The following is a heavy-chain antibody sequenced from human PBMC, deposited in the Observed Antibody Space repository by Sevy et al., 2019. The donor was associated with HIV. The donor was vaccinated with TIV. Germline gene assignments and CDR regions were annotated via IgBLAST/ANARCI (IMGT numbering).Heavy chain of an antibody. CDR1: EFTFSRYA. Sequence: GGSLRLSCAASEFTFSRYAMHWVRQAPGKGLEWLGPISYNGNYTYYADSVKGRFTISRDNSKNTLYLQMNSLRAEDTAVYYCARDAGATNSGDYIWAFDYWGQGTLVTVSS. CDR3: ARDAGATNSGDYIWAFDY. J-gene: IGHJ4*02. D-gene: IGHD3-3*01. CDR2: ISYNGNYT. V-gene: IGHV3-30-3*01.